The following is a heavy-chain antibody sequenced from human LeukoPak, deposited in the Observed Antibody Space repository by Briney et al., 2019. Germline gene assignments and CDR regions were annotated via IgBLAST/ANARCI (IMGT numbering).Heavy chain of an antibody. V-gene: IGHV3-21*01. CDR3: ARIGPGTDVYNSFDY. Sequence: PGGSLRLSCTTSGFTFSFYDMAWVRQAPGKGLEFVSSISRSSSYRFSAGSVRGRFFISRDDATNSLLLDMNSLSGEDTAIYYCARIGPGTDVYNSFDYWGQGTLVTVSS. CDR1: GFTFSFYD. D-gene: IGHD5-24*01. J-gene: IGHJ4*02. CDR2: ISRSSSYR.